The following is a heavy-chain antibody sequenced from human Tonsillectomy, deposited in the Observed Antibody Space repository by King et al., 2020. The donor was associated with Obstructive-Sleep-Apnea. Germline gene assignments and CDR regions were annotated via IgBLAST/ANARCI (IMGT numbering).Heavy chain of an antibody. CDR2: MDPTDSYT. Sequence: QLVQSGVEVKKSGESLTISCKASGYSFTSYWISWVRQMPGKGLEWMGKMDPTDSYTKYSPSFQGHVTFSADRSISTAYLQWSSLKASDTAMYYCARLVSGWYYFDYWDQGTLVTVSS. V-gene: IGHV5-10-1*03. CDR1: GYSFTSYW. D-gene: IGHD6-19*01. CDR3: ARLVSGWYYFDY. J-gene: IGHJ4*02.